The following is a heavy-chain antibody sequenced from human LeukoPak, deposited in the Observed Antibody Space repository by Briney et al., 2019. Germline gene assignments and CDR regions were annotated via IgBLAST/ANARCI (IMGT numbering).Heavy chain of an antibody. V-gene: IGHV4-34*01. J-gene: IGHJ4*02. Sequence: SETLSLTCAVYGGSFSPYYWSWIRQPPGKGLEWIGEINHSGSTNYNPSLKSRVTIPVDTSKNQFSLRLSSVTAADTAVYHCARGGFYCGGDCYVDYWGQGTLVTVSS. CDR3: ARGGFYCGGDCYVDY. CDR2: INHSGST. CDR1: GGSFSPYY. D-gene: IGHD2-21*02.